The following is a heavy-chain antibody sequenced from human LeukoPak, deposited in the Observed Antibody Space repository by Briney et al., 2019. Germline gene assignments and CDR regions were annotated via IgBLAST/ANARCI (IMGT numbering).Heavy chain of an antibody. Sequence: PSETLSLTCTVSGGSVSGYYWSWIRQPPGKGLEWIGYIYYSGSTNYNPSLKSRVTISVDTSENQFSLKLTSVTAADTAAYYCARDREYSSSGLVWFDPWGHGILVTVSS. V-gene: IGHV4-59*02. CDR2: IYYSGST. J-gene: IGHJ5*02. CDR1: GGSVSGYY. CDR3: ARDREYSSSGLVWFDP. D-gene: IGHD6-6*01.